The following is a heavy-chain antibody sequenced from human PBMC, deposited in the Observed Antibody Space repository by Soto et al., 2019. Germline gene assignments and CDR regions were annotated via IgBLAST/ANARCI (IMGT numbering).Heavy chain of an antibody. D-gene: IGHD4-17*01. J-gene: IGHJ4*02. Sequence: SLRLSCAASGFTVGSYGMHWVRQAPGKGLEWVAVISYDGSNKYYADSVKGRFTISRDNPKNTLYLQTNSLRAEDTAVYYCISTGGYFDYWGQGTLVTVSS. V-gene: IGHV3-30*03. CDR2: ISYDGSNK. CDR1: GFTVGSYG. CDR3: ISTGGYFDY.